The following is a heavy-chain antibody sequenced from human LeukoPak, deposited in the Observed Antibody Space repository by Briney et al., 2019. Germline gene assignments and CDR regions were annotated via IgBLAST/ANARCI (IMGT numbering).Heavy chain of an antibody. V-gene: IGHV3-30*04. J-gene: IGHJ4*02. D-gene: IGHD5-24*01. CDR3: ARDAVRSGEMGRVGY. Sequence: GGSLRLSCAASGFTFSSFAMHWVRQAPGKGLEWVAVISYDGSKEYYADSVKGRLTISRDNSKNTLYLQMNSLRAEDTALYYCARDAVRSGEMGRVGYWGQGTLVTVSS. CDR2: ISYDGSKE. CDR1: GFTFSSFA.